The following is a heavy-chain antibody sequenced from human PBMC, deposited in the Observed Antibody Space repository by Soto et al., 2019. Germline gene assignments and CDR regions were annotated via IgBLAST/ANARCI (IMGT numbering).Heavy chain of an antibody. CDR2: IHHSGST. D-gene: IGHD3-10*02. CDR1: GDSISSMNW. CDR3: ASVRGGYYYAMDV. J-gene: IGHJ6*02. Sequence: SETLSLTCAVSGDSISSMNWWSWVRQPPGKGLEWIGEIHHSGSTNYNPSLKSRVTISVEKSKNQFSLKLSSVTAADTAVYYCASVRGGYYYAMDVWGQGTTVTV. V-gene: IGHV4-4*02.